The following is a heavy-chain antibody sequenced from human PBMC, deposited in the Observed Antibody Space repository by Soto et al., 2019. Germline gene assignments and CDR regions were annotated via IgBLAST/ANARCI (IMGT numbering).Heavy chain of an antibody. V-gene: IGHV4-59*01. CDR1: GGSISSYY. Sequence: SETLSLTCTVSGGSISSYYWSWIRQPPGKGLEWIGYFFYSGSTNYNPSLKSRVTISVDTSKNQFSMQLNSVTPEDAAVHYCAHDNGDSLNYWGQGTQVNVSS. CDR3: AHDNGDSLNY. CDR2: FFYSGST. D-gene: IGHD3-9*01. J-gene: IGHJ4*02.